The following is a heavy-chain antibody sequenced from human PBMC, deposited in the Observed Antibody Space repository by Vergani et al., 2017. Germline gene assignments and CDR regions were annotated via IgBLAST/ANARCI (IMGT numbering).Heavy chain of an antibody. D-gene: IGHD3-10*01. J-gene: IGHJ6*02. Sequence: QVQLVESGGGVVQPGTSLRLSCVVSGFALNRHAMYWVRQAPGKGLEWVVGISFDGTNEYYPDHVKGRFTISRDNANSSLYLQMNSLRPEDTGVYYCAGDRYYLGSGSYPCFYYYGLDFWGQGTAVTVSS. CDR3: AGDRYYLGSGSYPCFYYYGLDF. CDR2: ISFDGTNE. CDR1: GFALNRHA. V-gene: IGHV3-30-3*01.